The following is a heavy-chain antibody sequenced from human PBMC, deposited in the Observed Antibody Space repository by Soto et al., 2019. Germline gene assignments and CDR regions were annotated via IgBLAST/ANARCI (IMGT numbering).Heavy chain of an antibody. D-gene: IGHD3-16*02. CDR2: INHRGST. J-gene: IGHJ5*02. Sequence: QVQLQQWGAGLLKPSETLSLTCAVYGGSFSGYYWSWIRQPPGKGLEWIGEINHRGSTNYNPSLQNRVTIPVDTSKNQFSLKLSSVTAADTAVYYCARGPGDYILGSYRYLHYWFDPWGQGTLFTVSS. V-gene: IGHV4-34*01. CDR1: GGSFSGYY. CDR3: ARGPGDYILGSYRYLHYWFDP.